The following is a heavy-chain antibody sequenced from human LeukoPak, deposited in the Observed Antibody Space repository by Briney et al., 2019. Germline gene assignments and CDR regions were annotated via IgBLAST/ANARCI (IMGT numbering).Heavy chain of an antibody. CDR3: ARDKTEWGLREFNWFDP. J-gene: IGHJ5*02. D-gene: IGHD1-26*01. V-gene: IGHV1-69*05. CDR1: GGTFSSYA. Sequence: SVKVSCKASGGTFSSYAISWVRQAPGQGLEWMGRIIPFFGTANYAQKFQGRVTITTDESTSTAYMELSSLRSEDTAVYYCARDKTEWGLREFNWFDPWGQGTLVTVSS. CDR2: IIPFFGTA.